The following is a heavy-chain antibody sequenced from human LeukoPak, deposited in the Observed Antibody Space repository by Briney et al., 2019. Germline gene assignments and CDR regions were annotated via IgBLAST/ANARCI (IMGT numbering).Heavy chain of an antibody. Sequence: SETLSLTCTVPGGSISSYYWSWIRQPPGKGLEWIGYIYTSGSTNYNPSLKSRVTISVDTSKNQFSLKLSSVTAADTAVYYCARSSIAARTHWFDPWGQGTLVTVSS. CDR2: IYTSGST. CDR1: GGSISSYY. CDR3: ARSSIAARTHWFDP. V-gene: IGHV4-4*09. J-gene: IGHJ5*02. D-gene: IGHD6-6*01.